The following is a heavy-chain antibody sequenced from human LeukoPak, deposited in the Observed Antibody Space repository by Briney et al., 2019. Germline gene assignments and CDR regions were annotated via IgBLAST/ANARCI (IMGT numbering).Heavy chain of an antibody. D-gene: IGHD3-22*01. CDR3: AKAFYSTYYYDSSGYYLDY. CDR1: GFTFSSYA. V-gene: IGHV3-23*01. CDR2: ISGSGGST. Sequence: GGSLRLSCAASGFTFSSYAMSWVRQAPGKGREWVSAISGSGGSTYYADSVKGRVTISIDNSKNTLYLQINSLRAEDTAVYYCAKAFYSTYYYDSSGYYLDYWGQGTLVTVSS. J-gene: IGHJ4*02.